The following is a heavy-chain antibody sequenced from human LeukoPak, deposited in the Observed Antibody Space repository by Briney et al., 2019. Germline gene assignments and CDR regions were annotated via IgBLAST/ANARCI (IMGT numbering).Heavy chain of an antibody. D-gene: IGHD5-18*01. V-gene: IGHV3-48*03. CDR2: ISNSGTTI. J-gene: IGHJ1*01. CDR1: GYTFCRYE. CDR3: ARDATDAAMVSYSQP. Sequence: GGPLRLSCTPSGYTFCRYEGNWVRKAPEGGGEWVSYISNSGTTIYYADSLTERFTNSRDNAKNSLSLQMRSLTAEDTPVYPCARDATDAAMVSYSQPWG.